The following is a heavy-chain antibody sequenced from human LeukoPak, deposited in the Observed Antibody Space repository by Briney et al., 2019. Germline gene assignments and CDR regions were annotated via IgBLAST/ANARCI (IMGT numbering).Heavy chain of an antibody. J-gene: IGHJ4*02. CDR2: ISANGVGT. Sequence: GGSLRLSCAASGFTFSTYAMSWVRQAPGKGLERVSSISANGVGTYYADSVKGRFTISRDNSKNTLYLQMNSLRVEDTAVYFCAKSDGGLGSYYRKYFDFWGQGTLVTVSS. CDR1: GFTFSTYA. V-gene: IGHV3-23*01. CDR3: AKSDGGLGSYYRKYFDF. D-gene: IGHD3-10*01.